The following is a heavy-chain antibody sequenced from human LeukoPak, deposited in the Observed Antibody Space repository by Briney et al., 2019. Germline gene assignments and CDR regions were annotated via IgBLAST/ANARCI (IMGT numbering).Heavy chain of an antibody. D-gene: IGHD3-22*01. J-gene: IGHJ4*02. Sequence: GGSLRLSCAASGFTFSSYWMSWVRQAPGKGLEWVANIKQDGSEKYYVDSVKGRFTISRDNAKNSLYLQMNSLRAEDTAVYYCARTVTYDGSGYNVDYWGQGTLVTVSS. CDR3: ARTVTYDGSGYNVDY. CDR2: IKQDGSEK. CDR1: GFTFSSYW. V-gene: IGHV3-7*01.